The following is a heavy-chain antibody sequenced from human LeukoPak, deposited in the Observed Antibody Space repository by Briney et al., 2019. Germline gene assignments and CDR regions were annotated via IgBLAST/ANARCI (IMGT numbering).Heavy chain of an antibody. Sequence: PSETLSLTCTVSGDSISSGSYYWTWIRQPAGKGLEWIGRIYTSGSTNYNPSLKSRVTISVDTSKNQFSLKLSSVTAADTAVYYCARVDDSGYDGVDYWGQGTLVTVSS. CDR3: ARVDDSGYDGVDY. J-gene: IGHJ4*02. CDR1: GDSISSGSYY. CDR2: IYTSGST. D-gene: IGHD5-12*01. V-gene: IGHV4-61*02.